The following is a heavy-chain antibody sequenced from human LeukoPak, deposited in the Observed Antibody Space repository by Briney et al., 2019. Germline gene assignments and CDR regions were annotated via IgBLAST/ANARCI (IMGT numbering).Heavy chain of an antibody. V-gene: IGHV3-49*03. CDR1: GFTFGDYS. J-gene: IGHJ4*02. Sequence: GGSLRLSCTASGFTFGDYSMSWFRQAPGKGLEWVGFIRNKAYGGTIQYAASVRGRFTISKDDSKSIAYLQMDSLKAEDTAMYYCSRNPYYDFCCFDYWGQGTLVTVSS. CDR3: SRNPYYDFCCFDY. D-gene: IGHD3-3*01. CDR2: IRNKAYGGTI.